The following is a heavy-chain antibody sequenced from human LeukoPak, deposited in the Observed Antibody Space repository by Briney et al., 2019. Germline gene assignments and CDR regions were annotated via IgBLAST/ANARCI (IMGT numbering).Heavy chain of an antibody. CDR2: IWYDGTNK. Sequence: GRSLRLSCAASGFTFSAYGMHWVRQAPGKGLEWVAIIWYDGTNKYYTDSVKGRFTISRDNSKNTLYLQMNSLRAEDTAVYYCAKAQAGNYFDYWGQGTLVTVSS. V-gene: IGHV3-33*06. CDR3: AKAQAGNYFDY. J-gene: IGHJ4*02. CDR1: GFTFSAYG. D-gene: IGHD6-13*01.